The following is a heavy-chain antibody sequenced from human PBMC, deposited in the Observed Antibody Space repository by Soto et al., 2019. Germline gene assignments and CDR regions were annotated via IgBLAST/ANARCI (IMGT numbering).Heavy chain of an antibody. Sequence: SLRLSCAASGCRFEDYGMHWVRQAPWKGLEWVSSISWNSRNIAYADSVKGRFTVSRDNAKNSLYLHMNSLRPEDTALYYCAKDISRYQLVLITEGMDVWGQGTTVTVSS. V-gene: IGHV3-9*01. CDR3: AKDISRYQLVLITEGMDV. J-gene: IGHJ6*02. D-gene: IGHD3-10*01. CDR1: GCRFEDYG. CDR2: ISWNSRNI.